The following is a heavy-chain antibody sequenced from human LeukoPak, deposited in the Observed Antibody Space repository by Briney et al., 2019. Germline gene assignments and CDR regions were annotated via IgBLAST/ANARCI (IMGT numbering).Heavy chain of an antibody. CDR3: ARDPANGIPDPFDI. D-gene: IGHD2-8*01. J-gene: IGHJ3*02. V-gene: IGHV1-2*02. Sequence: ASVTVSCKASGYSFTAYFMHWVRQAPGQGLEWMGVVNPINGETLFAQKFQGRVTMTRDTSISTAYMELSSLRSDDTAVYYCARDPANGIPDPFDIWGQGTLVTVSS. CDR2: VNPINGET. CDR1: GYSFTAYF.